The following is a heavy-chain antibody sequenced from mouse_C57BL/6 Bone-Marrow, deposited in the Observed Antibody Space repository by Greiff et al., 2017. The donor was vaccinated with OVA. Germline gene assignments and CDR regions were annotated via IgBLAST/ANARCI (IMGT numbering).Heavy chain of an antibody. CDR3: ARHPPRGY. CDR1: GFTFSSYG. CDR2: ISSGGSYT. V-gene: IGHV5-6*01. Sequence: EVMLVESGGDLVKPGGSLKLSCAASGFTFSSYGMSWVRQTPDKRLEWVATISSGGSYTYYPDSVKGRFTISRDNAKNTLYLQMSSLKSEDTAMYYCARHPPRGYWGQGTTLTVSS. J-gene: IGHJ2*01.